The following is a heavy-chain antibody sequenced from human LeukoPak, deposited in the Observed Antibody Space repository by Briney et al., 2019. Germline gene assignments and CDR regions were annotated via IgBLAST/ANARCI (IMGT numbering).Heavy chain of an antibody. CDR3: ARGPYDSRGQDYYYYYMDV. CDR1: GGTFISYA. Sequence: GSSVKVSCKPSGGTFISYAISWVRQAPGQGLEWMGGIIPIFGTANYAQKFQGRVTVTADESTSTAYMELSSLRSEDTAVYYCARGPYDSRGQDYYYYYMDVWGKGTTVTVSS. J-gene: IGHJ6*03. D-gene: IGHD3-22*01. CDR2: IIPIFGTA. V-gene: IGHV1-69*01.